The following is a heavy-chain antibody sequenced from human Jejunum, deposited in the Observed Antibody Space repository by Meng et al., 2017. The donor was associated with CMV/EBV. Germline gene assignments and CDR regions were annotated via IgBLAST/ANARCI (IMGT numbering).Heavy chain of an antibody. CDR3: AREGKSGRPGEYYTDGPSDS. CDR1: FA. J-gene: IGHJ5*01. CDR2: IVSMSDTV. D-gene: IGHD2/OR15-2a*01. Sequence: FALCWVRQPPAHGLVWFGKIVSMSDTVKYAPKFQDKVTITADKSTRTAFMALSSLTVEATAVYYCAREGKSGRPGEYYTDGPSDSWGQGTLVTVSS. V-gene: IGHV1-69*06.